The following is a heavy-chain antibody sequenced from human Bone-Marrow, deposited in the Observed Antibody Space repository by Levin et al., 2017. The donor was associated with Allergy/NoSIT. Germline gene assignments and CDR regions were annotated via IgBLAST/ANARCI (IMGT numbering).Heavy chain of an antibody. CDR3: VRGLAYNSLTATPPVDI. CDR2: MNTNSDDA. J-gene: IGHJ3*02. CDR1: GYTFTSFD. V-gene: IGHV1-8*01. D-gene: IGHD3-9*01. Sequence: GESLKISCKSSGYTFTSFDINWVRQATGQGLEWMGWMNTNSDDAGYAQKFQGRVTMTRDTSISTAYMQLSSLTSDDTAIYYCVRGLAYNSLTATPPVDIWGQGTVVIVSS.